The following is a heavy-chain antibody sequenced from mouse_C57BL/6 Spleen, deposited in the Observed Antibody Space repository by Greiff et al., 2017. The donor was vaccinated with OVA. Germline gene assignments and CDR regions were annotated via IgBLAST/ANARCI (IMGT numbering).Heavy chain of an antibody. CDR3: GRYRRYEYDGGWFAY. J-gene: IGHJ3*01. CDR2: IYPRSGNT. V-gene: IGHV1-81*01. Sequence: QVQLQQSGAELARPGASVKLSCKASGYTFTSYGISWVKQRTGQGLEWIGEIYPRSGNTYYNEKFKGKATLTADKSSSTAYMELRSLTSEDSAVYFCGRYRRYEYDGGWFAYWGQGTLVTVSA. CDR1: GYTFTSYG. D-gene: IGHD2-4*01.